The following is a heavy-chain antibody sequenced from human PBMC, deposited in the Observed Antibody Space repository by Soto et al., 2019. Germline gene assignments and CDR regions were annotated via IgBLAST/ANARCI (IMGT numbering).Heavy chain of an antibody. D-gene: IGHD6-13*01. Sequence: SETLSLTCAVYGGSFSGYYWSWIRQPPGKGLEWIGEINHSGSTNYNPSLKSRVTISVDTSKNQFSLKLSSVTAADTAVYYCARGRGGQLVFGYYYYGMDVWGQGTTVTV. V-gene: IGHV4-34*01. CDR2: INHSGST. J-gene: IGHJ6*02. CDR1: GGSFSGYY. CDR3: ARGRGGQLVFGYYYYGMDV.